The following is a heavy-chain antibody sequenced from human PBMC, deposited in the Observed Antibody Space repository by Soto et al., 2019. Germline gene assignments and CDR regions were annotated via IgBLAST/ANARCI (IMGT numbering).Heavy chain of an antibody. V-gene: IGHV3-74*01. CDR2: MDSDGSNT. D-gene: IGHD2-15*01. J-gene: IGHJ3*01. Sequence: EVQLVESGGGLVQPGGSLRLSCAASGFTFSSYWMHWVRQVPGKGLVWVSRMDSDGSNTDYADSVKGRFTTSRDNAKNTLDLQMNSLRVEDTAVYYCATGGKYVRDAFDVGGQGTLVTVSS. CDR1: GFTFSSYW. CDR3: ATGGKYVRDAFDV.